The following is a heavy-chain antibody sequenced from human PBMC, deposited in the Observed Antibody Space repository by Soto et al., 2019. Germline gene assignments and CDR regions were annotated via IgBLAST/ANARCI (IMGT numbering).Heavy chain of an antibody. J-gene: IGHJ5*02. V-gene: IGHV3-48*02. Sequence: SGGSLRLSCAASGFTFSSYSMNWVRQAPGKGLEWVSYISSSSSTIYYADSVKGRFTISRDNAKNSLYLQMNSLRDEDTAVYYCARDLATVGRRPYNWFDPWGQGDLVTVSS. CDR3: ARDLATVGRRPYNWFDP. CDR1: GFTFSSYS. CDR2: ISSSSSTI. D-gene: IGHD4-17*01.